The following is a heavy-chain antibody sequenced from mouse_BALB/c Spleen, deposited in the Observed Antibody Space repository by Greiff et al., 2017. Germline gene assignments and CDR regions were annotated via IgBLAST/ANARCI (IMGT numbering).Heavy chain of an antibody. D-gene: IGHD4-1*01. Sequence: QVQLKESGAELVRPGVSVKISCKGSGYTFTDYAMHWVKQSHAKSLEWIGVISTYYGDASYNQKFKGKATMTVDKSSSTAYMELARLTSEDSAIYYCARGTNWGFAYWGQGTLVTVSA. V-gene: IGHV1S137*01. CDR2: ISTYYGDA. CDR3: ARGTNWGFAY. CDR1: GYTFTDYA. J-gene: IGHJ3*01.